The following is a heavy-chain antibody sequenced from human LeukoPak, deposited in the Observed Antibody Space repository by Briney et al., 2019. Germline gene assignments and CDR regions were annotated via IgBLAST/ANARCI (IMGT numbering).Heavy chain of an antibody. CDR1: GFSSSTYW. V-gene: IGHV3-7*05. J-gene: IGHJ5*02. D-gene: IGHD5-24*01. CDR3: ARASDPWLQLT. Sequence: QAGGSLRLSCAASGFSSSTYWMSWVRQAPGKGLEWVANIKQDGSEKYYVDSVKGRFTISRDNAQTSLYLQMNSLRAEDTAVYYCARASDPWLQLTWGQGTLVTVSS. CDR2: IKQDGSEK.